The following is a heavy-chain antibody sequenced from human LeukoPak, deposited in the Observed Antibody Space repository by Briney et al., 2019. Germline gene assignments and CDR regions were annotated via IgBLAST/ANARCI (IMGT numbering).Heavy chain of an antibody. D-gene: IGHD3-22*01. J-gene: IGHJ4*02. Sequence: GESLRLSCAASGFTFTTYWMTWVRQAPGKGLEWVANINQDGSEKYFVDSVKGRFTISRDNAKNSLYLQMNSLRVEDTAVYYCARVTGYMIEDYFDYWGQGTLVTVSS. CDR3: ARVTGYMIEDYFDY. CDR1: GFTFTTYW. CDR2: INQDGSEK. V-gene: IGHV3-7*01.